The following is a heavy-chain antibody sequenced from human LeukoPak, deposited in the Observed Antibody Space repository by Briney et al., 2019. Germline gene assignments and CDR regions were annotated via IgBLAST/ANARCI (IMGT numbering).Heavy chain of an antibody. J-gene: IGHJ4*02. Sequence: GGTLRLSCAASGFTFSSYGMSWVRQAPGEGLEWVSAISGSGGSTYYADSVKGRFTISRDNSENTLYLQMNSLRAEDTAVYFCARGNTALDYWGQGTLVTVSS. V-gene: IGHV3-23*01. CDR2: ISGSGGST. CDR1: GFTFSSYG. D-gene: IGHD5-18*01. CDR3: ARGNTALDY.